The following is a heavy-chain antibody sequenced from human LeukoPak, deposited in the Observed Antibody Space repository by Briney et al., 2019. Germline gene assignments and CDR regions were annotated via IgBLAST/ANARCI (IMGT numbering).Heavy chain of an antibody. Sequence: GGSLRLSCAASGFTFSTSWMTWVRQAPGKGLEWVANIKQDGSEKFCVDSVKGRFTISRDNAKNSLYLQMNSLRAEDTAVYYRARDNGPSGYDAFDIWGQGTMVTVSS. D-gene: IGHD5-12*01. CDR1: GFTFSTSW. CDR2: IKQDGSEK. CDR3: ARDNGPSGYDAFDI. V-gene: IGHV3-7*01. J-gene: IGHJ3*02.